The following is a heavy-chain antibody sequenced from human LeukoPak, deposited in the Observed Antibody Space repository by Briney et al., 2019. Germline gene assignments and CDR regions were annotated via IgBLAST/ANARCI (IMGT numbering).Heavy chain of an antibody. CDR1: GFTVSSNY. V-gene: IGHV3-66*01. D-gene: IGHD6-19*01. Sequence: TGGSLRLSCAASGFTVSSNYMSWVCQAPGKGLEWVSVIYSGGSTYYADSVKGRFTISRDNSKNTLYLQMNSLRAEDTAVYYCAQSCGWAYFDYWGQGTLVTVSS. CDR2: IYSGGST. CDR3: AQSCGWAYFDY. J-gene: IGHJ4*02.